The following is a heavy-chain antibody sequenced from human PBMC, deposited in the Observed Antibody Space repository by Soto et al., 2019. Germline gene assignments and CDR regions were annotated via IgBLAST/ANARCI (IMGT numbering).Heavy chain of an antibody. CDR1: GYTFTGYY. CDR2: INPNSGGT. D-gene: IGHD5-18*01. J-gene: IGHJ5*02. Sequence: GASVKVSCKASGYTFTGYYMHWVRQAPGQGLEWMGWINPNSGGTNYAQKFQGRVTMTRDTSISTAYMELSRLRSDDTAVYYCARYARIQLWLLGWFDPWGQGTLVPSPQ. CDR3: ARYARIQLWLLGWFDP. V-gene: IGHV1-2*02.